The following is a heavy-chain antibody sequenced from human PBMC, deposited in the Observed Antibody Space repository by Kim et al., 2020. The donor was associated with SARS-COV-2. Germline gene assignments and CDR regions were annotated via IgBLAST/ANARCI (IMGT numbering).Heavy chain of an antibody. V-gene: IGHV4-39*01. J-gene: IGHJ4*02. CDR3: ASLYSGYDYSDY. D-gene: IGHD5-12*01. Sequence: YYNPSLKSRVTISVDTSKNQFSLKLSSVTAADTAVYYCASLYSGYDYSDYWGQGTLVTVSS.